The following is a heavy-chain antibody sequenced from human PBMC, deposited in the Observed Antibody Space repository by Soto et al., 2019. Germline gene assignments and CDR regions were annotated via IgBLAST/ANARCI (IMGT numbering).Heavy chain of an antibody. D-gene: IGHD2-2*01. CDR1: GFTFSDYY. J-gene: IGHJ4*02. Sequence: GGSLRLSCAASGFTFSDYYMSWIRQAPGKGLEWVSYISSSGSTIYYADSVKGRFTISRDNAKNSLYLQMNSLRAEDTAVYYCARDSRYCSSTSCYDGYFDYWGQGTLVTVSS. V-gene: IGHV3-11*01. CDR3: ARDSRYCSSTSCYDGYFDY. CDR2: ISSSGSTI.